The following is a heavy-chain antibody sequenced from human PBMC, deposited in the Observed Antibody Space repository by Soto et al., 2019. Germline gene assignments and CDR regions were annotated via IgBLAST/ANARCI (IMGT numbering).Heavy chain of an antibody. CDR3: TTRRKERFWSGYGGMDV. V-gene: IGHV3-15*07. J-gene: IGHJ6*02. D-gene: IGHD3-3*02. CDR2: IKSKTDGGTT. CDR1: GFPFTNAW. Sequence: LRLSCAASGFPFTNAWMNWVRQAPGKGLEWVGRIKSKTDGGTTDYAAPVKGRFTISRDDSKNTLYLQMNSLKTEDTAVYYCTTRRKERFWSGYGGMDVWGQGTTVTVSS.